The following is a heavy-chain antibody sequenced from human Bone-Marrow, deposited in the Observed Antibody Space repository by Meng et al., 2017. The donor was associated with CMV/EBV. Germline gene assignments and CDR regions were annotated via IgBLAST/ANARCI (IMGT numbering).Heavy chain of an antibody. J-gene: IGHJ4*02. CDR2: IFHSGST. D-gene: IGHD6-19*01. CDR3: ARHVRSGWYRGDFDY. Sequence: SETLSLTCAVYSGSFSGYYWSWIRQPPGKGLEWIGEIFHSGSTNYNPSLKSRVIISLDTSNNQFSLKLRSVTAADTAVHYCARHVRSGWYRGDFDYWGQGTLVTVSS. CDR1: SGSFSGYY. V-gene: IGHV4-34*12.